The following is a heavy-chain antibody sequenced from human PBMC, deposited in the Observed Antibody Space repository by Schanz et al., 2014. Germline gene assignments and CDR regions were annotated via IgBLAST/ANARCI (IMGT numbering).Heavy chain of an antibody. V-gene: IGHV3-33*06. D-gene: IGHD2-2*02. CDR2: IWYDGNNK. CDR1: GFSVSSNF. Sequence: VQLVESGGGLVQPGGSLRLSCAASGFSVSSNFMTWVRQAPGKGLEWVAVIWYDGNNKFYADSVKGRFTISRDNSKNTLSLQLNSLRADDTAVYYCAKHLYQYNYYGMDVWGQGTTVTVSS. CDR3: AKHLYQYNYYGMDV. J-gene: IGHJ6*02.